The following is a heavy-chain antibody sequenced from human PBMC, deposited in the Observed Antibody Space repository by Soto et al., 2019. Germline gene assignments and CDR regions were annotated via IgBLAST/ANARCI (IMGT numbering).Heavy chain of an antibody. D-gene: IGHD5-18*01. CDR3: AKVGPYSSTYYFDY. V-gene: IGHV3-23*01. CDR1: GFSFRSNG. Sequence: EVQLLESGGGLVRPGGSLRLSCAASGFSFRSNGMGWVRQAPGKGLEWVSGISGSGNSRYYADSVKGRFTISRDNSKNTLYLQMNSLRAEDTAIYYCAKVGPYSSTYYFDYWAQGTMVTVSS. CDR2: ISGSGNSR. J-gene: IGHJ4*02.